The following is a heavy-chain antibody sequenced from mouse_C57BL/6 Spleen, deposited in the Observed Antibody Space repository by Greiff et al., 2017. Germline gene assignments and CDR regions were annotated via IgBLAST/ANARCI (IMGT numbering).Heavy chain of an antibody. CDR1: GYTFTDYY. Sequence: EVQLQQSGPELVKPGASVKISCKASGYTFTDYYMNWVKQSHGKSLEWIGDINPNNGGTSYNQKFKGKATLTVDKSSSPAYMELRSLTSEDSAVYYCARGKLRYAMDYWGQGTSVTVSS. CDR3: ARGKLRYAMDY. CDR2: INPNNGGT. V-gene: IGHV1-26*01. J-gene: IGHJ4*01. D-gene: IGHD4-1*01.